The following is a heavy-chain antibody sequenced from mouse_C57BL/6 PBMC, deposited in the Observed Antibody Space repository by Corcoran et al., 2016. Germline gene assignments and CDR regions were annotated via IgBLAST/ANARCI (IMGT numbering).Heavy chain of an antibody. CDR1: GYTFTDYY. CDR2: INPNNGGT. CDR3: ARSPDRAWFAY. Sequence: EVQLQQSGPELVKPGASVKISCKASGYTFTDYYMNWVKQSHGKSLEWIGDINPNNGGTSYNQKFKGKATLTVDKSSSTAYMELRSLTSEDSAVYYCARSPDRAWFAYWGQGTLVTVSA. V-gene: IGHV1-26*01. J-gene: IGHJ3*01.